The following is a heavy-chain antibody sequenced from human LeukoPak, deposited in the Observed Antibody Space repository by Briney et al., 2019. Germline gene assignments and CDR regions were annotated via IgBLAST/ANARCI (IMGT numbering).Heavy chain of an antibody. V-gene: IGHV3-23*01. D-gene: IGHD3-10*01. CDR3: AKGPDYYGSGSYGMDV. Sequence: GGSLRLSCAVSGITLSNYGMSWVRQAPGKGLEWVAGISGSGGSTNYADSVKGRFTISRDNAKNSLYLQMNSLRAEDTALYYCAKGPDYYGSGSYGMDVWGQGTTVTVSS. CDR1: GITLSNYG. CDR2: ISGSGGST. J-gene: IGHJ6*02.